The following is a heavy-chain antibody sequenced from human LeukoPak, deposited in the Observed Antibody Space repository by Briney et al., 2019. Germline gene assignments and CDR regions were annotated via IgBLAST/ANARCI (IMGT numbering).Heavy chain of an antibody. V-gene: IGHV1-2*02. CDR2: INPNSGGT. Sequence: ASVKVSCKASGCTFTGYYMHWVRQAPGQGLEWMGWINPNSGGTNYAQKFQGRVTMTRDTSISTAYMELSRLRSEDTAVYYCARLVGATQGDYWGQGTLVTVSS. J-gene: IGHJ4*02. CDR3: ARLVGATQGDY. D-gene: IGHD1-26*01. CDR1: GCTFTGYY.